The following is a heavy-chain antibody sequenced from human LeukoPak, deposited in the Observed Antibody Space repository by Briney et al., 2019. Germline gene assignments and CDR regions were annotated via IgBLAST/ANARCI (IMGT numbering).Heavy chain of an antibody. CDR1: GYPFTSYD. Sequence: ASVKVSCKASGYPFTSYDINWVRQATGQGLEWMGWMSPNSGNTVYAQKFQGRITITRNTSISTAYMELSSLRSEDTAVYFCAREGFCTGSKCPAEYWGQGTLVTVSS. J-gene: IGHJ4*02. V-gene: IGHV1-8*03. CDR3: AREGFCTGSKCPAEY. D-gene: IGHD2-8*02. CDR2: MSPNSGNT.